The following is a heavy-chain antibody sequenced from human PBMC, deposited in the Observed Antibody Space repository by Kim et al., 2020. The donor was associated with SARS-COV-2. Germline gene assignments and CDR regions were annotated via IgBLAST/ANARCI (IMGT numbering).Heavy chain of an antibody. Sequence: SETLSLTCTVSGGSISSYYWSWIRQPPGKGLEWIGYIYYSGSTNYNPSLKSRVTISVDTSKNQFSLKLSSVTAADTAVYYCARAGSYYDFWSVAYYYYGMDVWGQGTTVTVSS. V-gene: IGHV4-59*13. CDR3: ARAGSYYDFWSVAYYYYGMDV. CDR2: IYYSGST. J-gene: IGHJ6*02. CDR1: GGSISSYY. D-gene: IGHD3-3*01.